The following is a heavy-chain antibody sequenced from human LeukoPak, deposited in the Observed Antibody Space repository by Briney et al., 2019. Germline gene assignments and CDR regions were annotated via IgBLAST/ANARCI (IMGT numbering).Heavy chain of an antibody. D-gene: IGHD2-2*01. J-gene: IGHJ4*02. Sequence: PGGSLRLSCAASGFIFTNYAMSWVRQAPGKGLEWVSAISGSGGNTYYADSVKGRFTISRDNSKNTLYLQMNSLRAEDTAVYYCAKPSYCSSTICTTDSWGQGTLVTVSS. CDR2: ISGSGGNT. CDR3: AKPSYCSSTICTTDS. V-gene: IGHV3-23*01. CDR1: GFIFTNYA.